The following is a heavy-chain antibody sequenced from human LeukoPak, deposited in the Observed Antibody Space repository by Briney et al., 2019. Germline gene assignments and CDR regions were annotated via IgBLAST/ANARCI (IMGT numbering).Heavy chain of an antibody. J-gene: IGHJ4*02. V-gene: IGHV3-74*01. CDR3: ARDRVGATDYFDY. CDR1: GFSFSGHW. D-gene: IGHD1-26*01. Sequence: GGSLRLSCIASGFSFSGHWMHWARQLPGKGLVWVSRISPTGSTTSYADSVKGRFTVSRDNAKNTLYLQVNNLRAEDTAVYYCARDRVGATDYFDYWGQGILVTVSS. CDR2: ISPTGSTT.